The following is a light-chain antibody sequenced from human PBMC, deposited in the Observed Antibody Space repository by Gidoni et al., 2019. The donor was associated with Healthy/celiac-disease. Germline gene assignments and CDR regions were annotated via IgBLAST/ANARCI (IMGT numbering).Light chain of an antibody. V-gene: IGKV3-20*01. CDR2: GAS. CDR3: QQYGSSPAYT. CDR1: QSVSSSY. Sequence: EIVLTQSPGTLSLSPGETATLSCRASQSVSSSYLAWYQQKPGQAPRLLIYGASSRATGIPDRFSGSGSGTDFTLTISRLEPKDFAVYYCQQYGSSPAYTFGQGTKLEIK. J-gene: IGKJ2*01.